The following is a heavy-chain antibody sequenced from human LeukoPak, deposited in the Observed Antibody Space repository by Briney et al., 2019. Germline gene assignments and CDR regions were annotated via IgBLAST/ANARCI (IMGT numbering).Heavy chain of an antibody. J-gene: IGHJ4*02. V-gene: IGHV4-61*02. CDR1: GDSVSSGTYY. Sequence: SETLSLTCIVSGDSVSSGTYYWAWLRQPAGKGLEWIGRIHTSGNTNYSPSLKSRVTISRDTSKNQFSLRLTSVTAADTAVYYCVRDWNGDYFDYWGQGTLVTVSS. CDR3: VRDWNGDYFDY. D-gene: IGHD1-1*01. CDR2: IHTSGNT.